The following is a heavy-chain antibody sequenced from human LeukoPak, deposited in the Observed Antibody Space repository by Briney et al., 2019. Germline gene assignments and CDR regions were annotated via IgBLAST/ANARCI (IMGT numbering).Heavy chain of an antibody. Sequence: GGSLRLSCAASGFIFRNFAMSWVRQAPGKGLEWVSTVHGRTYYADSVKGRFTISRDDSRSTLYLQMDNLRAEDTAVYYCARGRLRLSSDFDYWGQGTLVTVSS. V-gene: IGHV3-23*01. CDR2: VHGRT. CDR3: ARGRLRLSSDFDY. CDR1: GFIFRNFA. J-gene: IGHJ4*02. D-gene: IGHD5-12*01.